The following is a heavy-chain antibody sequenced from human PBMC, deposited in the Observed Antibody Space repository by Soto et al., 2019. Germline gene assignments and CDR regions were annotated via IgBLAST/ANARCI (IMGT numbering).Heavy chain of an antibody. J-gene: IGHJ3*02. CDR2: IIPIFGTA. V-gene: IGHV1-69*13. CDR1: GGTFSSYA. CDR3: ARYRENGYGDYGGIRNDAFDI. D-gene: IGHD4-17*01. Sequence: SVKVSCHASGGTFSSYAISWVRQAPGQGLEWMGGIIPIFGTANYAQKFQGRVTITADECTSTAYVELRSLRSEDTAVYYCARYRENGYGDYGGIRNDAFDIWG.